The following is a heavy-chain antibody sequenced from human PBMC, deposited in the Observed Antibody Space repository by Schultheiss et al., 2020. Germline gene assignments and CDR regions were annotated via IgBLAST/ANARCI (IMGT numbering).Heavy chain of an antibody. CDR1: GFTFSSYG. V-gene: IGHV3-33*01. J-gene: IGHJ6*02. D-gene: IGHD2-2*01. Sequence: GGSLRLSCAASGFTFSSYGMHWVRQAPGKGLEWVAVIWYDGSNKYYADSVKGRFTISRDNSKNTLYLQMNSLRAEDTAVYYCARDSLPAFLLDCSSTSCYGYGRDVWGQGTTVTVSS. CDR2: IWYDGSNK. CDR3: ARDSLPAFLLDCSSTSCYGYGRDV.